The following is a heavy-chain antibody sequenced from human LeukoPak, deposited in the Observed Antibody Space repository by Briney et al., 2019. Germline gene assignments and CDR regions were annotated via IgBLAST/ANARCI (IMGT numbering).Heavy chain of an antibody. CDR1: GGSMRRYY. CDR2: FYYSGST. D-gene: IGHD5-24*01. Sequence: PSDALSLTCTVSGGSMRRYYWNWIRQPPGKGLEWLGYFYYSGSTNYNPSLKSRVTISVDTSKKQFSLKLSSGTAADTAVYYCARGVEMATIGNYYSYMDVWGKGTTVTVSS. CDR3: ARGVEMATIGNYYSYMDV. J-gene: IGHJ6*03. V-gene: IGHV4-59*08.